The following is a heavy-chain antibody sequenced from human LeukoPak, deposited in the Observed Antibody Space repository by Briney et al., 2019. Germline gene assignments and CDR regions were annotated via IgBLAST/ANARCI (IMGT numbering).Heavy chain of an antibody. CDR3: VRDRCSSCHYFDC. V-gene: IGHV3-21*01. CDR2: ISGTSGYI. Sequence: GGSLRLSCVASGFTFSRSTMDRVRRAPGKGLEWVSSISGTSGYIYYADSVKGRFTISRDNTKNSLYLQLNSLRVEDTAVYYCVRDRCSSCHYFDCWGQGTLVTVSS. CDR1: GFTFSRST. J-gene: IGHJ4*02. D-gene: IGHD6-13*01.